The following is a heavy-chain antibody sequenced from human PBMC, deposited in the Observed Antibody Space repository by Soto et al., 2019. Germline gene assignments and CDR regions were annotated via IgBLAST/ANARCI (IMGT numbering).Heavy chain of an antibody. CDR1: GYTFTSYY. D-gene: IGHD3-10*01. V-gene: IGHV1-46*01. CDR3: ERGGGGNYGSGSYYTARSRGREFDY. CDR2: INPSGGST. J-gene: IGHJ4*02. Sequence: QVQLVQSGAEVKKPGASVKVSCKASGYTFTSYYMHWVRQAPGQGLEWMGIINPSGGSTSYAQKLPGRVTMNRDTSTSTVYMEMSSLRSEDTAVYYWERGGGGNYGSGSYYTARSRGREFDYWGQGTLVTVSS.